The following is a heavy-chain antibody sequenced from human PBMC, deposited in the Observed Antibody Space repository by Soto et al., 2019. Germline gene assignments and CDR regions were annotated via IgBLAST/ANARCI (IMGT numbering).Heavy chain of an antibody. CDR3: TTLRTETTDY. V-gene: IGHV3-15*07. CDR1: SVSNAW. CDR2: IKSKTDGGTT. Sequence: SVSNAWMNWVRQAPGKGLEWVGRIKSKTDGGTTDYAAPVKGRFTISRDDSKNTLYLQMNSLKTEDTAVYYCTTLRTETTDYWGQAPLFTVSS. J-gene: IGHJ4*02.